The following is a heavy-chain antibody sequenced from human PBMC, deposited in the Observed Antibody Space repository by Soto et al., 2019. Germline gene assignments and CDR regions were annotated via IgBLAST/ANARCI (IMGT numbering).Heavy chain of an antibody. CDR1: GFTFSNYA. CDR2: ISYDGSNK. J-gene: IGHJ4*02. D-gene: IGHD6-19*01. Sequence: QVQLVESGGGVVQPGRSLRLSCAASGFTFSNYAMHCVRQAPGKGLELVAGISYDGSNKYYADSVKGRVTISRDNSKNTLYLQMNSLRAEDTAVYYCARVPLYGLGYSSGWTTFAYWGQGTLVTVSS. CDR3: ARVPLYGLGYSSGWTTFAY. V-gene: IGHV3-30-3*01.